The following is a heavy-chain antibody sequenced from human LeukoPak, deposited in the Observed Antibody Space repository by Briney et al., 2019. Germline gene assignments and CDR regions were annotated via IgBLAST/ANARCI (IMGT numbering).Heavy chain of an antibody. Sequence: GGSLRLSCAASGFTFRSFSMAWVRQTPGKGLQWVSSIGGTGGNTYYTDSVKGRFTISRDNSKNTVYLEMNSLRAEDAAVFYCANFGSGTYPRNKSGYWGHGTLV. CDR3: ANFGSGTYPRNKSGY. CDR2: IGGTGGNT. V-gene: IGHV3-23*01. D-gene: IGHD3-10*01. J-gene: IGHJ4*01. CDR1: GFTFRSFS.